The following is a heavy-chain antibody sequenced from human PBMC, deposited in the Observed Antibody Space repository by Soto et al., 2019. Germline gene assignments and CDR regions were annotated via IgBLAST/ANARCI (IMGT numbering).Heavy chain of an antibody. CDR3: ASRAPKYYDSSGYVVY. V-gene: IGHV4-31*03. D-gene: IGHD3-22*01. CDR2: IYYSGST. Sequence: SETRSLTCTVSGGSISSGGYYWSWIRQHPGKGLEWIGYIYYSGSTYYNPSLKSRVTISVDTSKNQFSLKLSSVTAADTAVYYCASRAPKYYDSSGYVVYWGQGTLVTVSS. CDR1: GGSISSGGYY. J-gene: IGHJ4*02.